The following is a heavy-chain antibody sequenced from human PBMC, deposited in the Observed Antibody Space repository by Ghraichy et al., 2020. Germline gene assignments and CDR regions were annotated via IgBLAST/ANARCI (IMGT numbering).Heavy chain of an antibody. J-gene: IGHJ4*02. D-gene: IGHD1-14*01. Sequence: ETLSLTFTVSGGSVRRAHYYWMWIRQPPGKGLEYIGYMFYNGKTNFNPSLEGRVTISLDTSKNQFSLTMTSVTTADAAVYYCASRTVTTTDFDYWGQGTLVTVSS. CDR2: MFYNGKT. CDR3: ASRTVTTTDFDY. V-gene: IGHV4-61*01. CDR1: GGSVRRAHYY.